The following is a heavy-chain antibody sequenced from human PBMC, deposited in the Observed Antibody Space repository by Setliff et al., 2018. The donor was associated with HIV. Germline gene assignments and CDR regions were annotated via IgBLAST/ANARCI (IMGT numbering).Heavy chain of an antibody. CDR2: INPTGGST. D-gene: IGHD5-12*01. CDR1: GYSFTNHY. V-gene: IGHV1-46*01. CDR3: ASAGAWQRNALDI. Sequence: ASVKVSCKPSGYSFTNHYMHWVRQAPGQGLEWMGVINPTGGSTRNTQKFQGRVAMTRDTSASTVYMELSSLRSEDTAVYYCASAGAWQRNALDIWGQGTMVTVSS. J-gene: IGHJ3*02.